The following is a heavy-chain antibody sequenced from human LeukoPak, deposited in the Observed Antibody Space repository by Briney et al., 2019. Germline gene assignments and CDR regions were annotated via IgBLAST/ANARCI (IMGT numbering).Heavy chain of an antibody. CDR1: GGSFSGYY. J-gene: IGHJ5*02. Sequence: SETLSLTCAVYGGSFSGYYWSWIRQPAGKGLEWIGRIYTSGSTNYNPSLKSRVTMSVDTSKNQFSLKLSSVTAADTAVYYCARHERGSTNWFDPWGQGTLVTVSS. D-gene: IGHD3-16*01. CDR3: ARHERGSTNWFDP. CDR2: IYTSGST. V-gene: IGHV4-59*10.